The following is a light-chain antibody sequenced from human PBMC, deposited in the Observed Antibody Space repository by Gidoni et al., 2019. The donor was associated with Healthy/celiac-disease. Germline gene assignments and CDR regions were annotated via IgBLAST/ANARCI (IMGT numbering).Light chain of an antibody. Sequence: IVMIQTPLSLPVTPGEPASISCRSSQSLLDSDDGNTYLDWYLQKPGQSPQLLIYTLSYLASGVPDRFSGSGSGTDFTLKISRVEAEDVGVYYCMQRIEFPFTFXXXTKLEIK. CDR3: MQRIEFPFT. V-gene: IGKV2-40*01. J-gene: IGKJ2*01. CDR1: QSLLDSDDGNTY. CDR2: TLS.